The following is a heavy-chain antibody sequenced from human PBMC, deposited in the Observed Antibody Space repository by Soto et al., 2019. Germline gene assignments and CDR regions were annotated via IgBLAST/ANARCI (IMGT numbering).Heavy chain of an antibody. V-gene: IGHV3-30*18. CDR2: ISYDGSNK. CDR1: GFTFSSYG. CDR3: AKDLPRLAVAGTIDY. Sequence: QVQLVESGGGVVQPGRSLRLSCAASGFTFSSYGMHWVRQAPGKGLEWVAVISYDGSNKYYADSVKGRFTISRDNSKNTLYLQMNSLRAEDTAVYYCAKDLPRLAVAGTIDYCGQGTLVTVSS. J-gene: IGHJ4*02. D-gene: IGHD6-19*01.